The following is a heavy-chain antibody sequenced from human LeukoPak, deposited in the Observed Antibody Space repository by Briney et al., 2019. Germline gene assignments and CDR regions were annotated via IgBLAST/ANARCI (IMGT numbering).Heavy chain of an antibody. V-gene: IGHV3-73*01. CDR3: TRGVCGYDSRVFNFDY. Sequence: GGSLKLSCVASGFTFSGSVVHWVRQASGKRLEWIGRIRSKPNNYATAYAASVKGRFTISRDNSKNTAYLQMNSLKTGDTAVYYCTRGVCGYDSRVFNFDYWGQGTLVTVSS. CDR1: GFTFSGSV. J-gene: IGHJ4*02. D-gene: IGHD3-22*01. CDR2: IRSKPNNYAT.